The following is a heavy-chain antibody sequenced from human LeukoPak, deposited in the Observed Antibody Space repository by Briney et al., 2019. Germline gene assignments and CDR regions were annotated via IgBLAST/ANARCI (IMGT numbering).Heavy chain of an antibody. V-gene: IGHV3-23*01. CDR2: ISGSGGST. J-gene: IGHJ4*02. CDR3: AKDPRGYCGGDCYSNFDY. CDR1: RFTFSSYA. Sequence: GGSLRLSCAASRFTFSSYAMSWVRQAPGKGLEWVSAISGSGGSTYYADSVKGRFTISRDNSKNTLYLQMNSLRAEDTAVYYCAKDPRGYCGGDCYSNFDYWGQGTLVTVSS. D-gene: IGHD2-21*02.